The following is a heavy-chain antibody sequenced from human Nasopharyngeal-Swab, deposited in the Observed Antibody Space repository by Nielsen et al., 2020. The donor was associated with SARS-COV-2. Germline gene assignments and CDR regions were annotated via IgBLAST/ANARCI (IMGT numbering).Heavy chain of an antibody. CDR1: GGSFSGYS. J-gene: IGHJ6*04. CDR3: ARGLEYSRGMDV. Sequence: SETLSLTCAVFGGSFSGYSWSWIRQPSGKLLEWIGEINHSGSTNYNPSLKSRVTISVDTSKNQFSLKLTSVTAADTAVYYCARGLEYSRGMDVWGKGTTVTVSS. D-gene: IGHD6-6*01. V-gene: IGHV4-34*01. CDR2: INHSGST.